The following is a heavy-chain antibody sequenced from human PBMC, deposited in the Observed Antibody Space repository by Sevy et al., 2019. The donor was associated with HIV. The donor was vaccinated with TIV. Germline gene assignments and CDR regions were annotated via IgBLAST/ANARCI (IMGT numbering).Heavy chain of an antibody. CDR3: AATYDFWSGYYKGGYYYYGMDV. J-gene: IGHJ6*02. Sequence: ASVKVSCKASGFTFTSSAVQWVRHARGQRLEWIGWIVDGSGNTNYAQKFQERVTITRDMSTSTAYMELSSLRSEDTAVDYSAATYDFWSGYYKGGYYYYGMDVWGQGTTVTVSS. CDR1: GFTFTSSA. CDR2: IVDGSGNT. D-gene: IGHD3-3*01. V-gene: IGHV1-58*01.